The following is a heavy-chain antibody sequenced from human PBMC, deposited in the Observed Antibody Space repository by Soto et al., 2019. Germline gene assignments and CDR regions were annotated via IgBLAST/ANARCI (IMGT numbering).Heavy chain of an antibody. Sequence: QVQLVESGGGVVQPGRSLRLSCAASGFTFSSYGMHWVRQAPGKGLEWVAVIWYDGSNKYYADSVKGRFTISRDNSKNKLYLQMNSLRAEDTAVYYCARVLSSSWYYFDYWGQGTLVTVSS. CDR2: IWYDGSNK. CDR3: ARVLSSSWYYFDY. D-gene: IGHD6-13*01. J-gene: IGHJ4*02. V-gene: IGHV3-33*01. CDR1: GFTFSSYG.